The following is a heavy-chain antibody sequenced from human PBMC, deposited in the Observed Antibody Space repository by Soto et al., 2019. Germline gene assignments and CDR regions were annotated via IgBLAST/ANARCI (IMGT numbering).Heavy chain of an antibody. J-gene: IGHJ6*02. CDR1: GCSISSYY. CDR3: ARTDKGYYYYGMDV. Sequence: SETLSLTCTFSGCSISSYYWSWIRQPPGKGLEWIGYIYYSGSTNYNPSLKSRVTISVDTSKNQFSLKLSSVTAADTAVYYCARTDKGYYYYGMDVWGQGTTVTVSS. V-gene: IGHV4-59*01. CDR2: IYYSGST.